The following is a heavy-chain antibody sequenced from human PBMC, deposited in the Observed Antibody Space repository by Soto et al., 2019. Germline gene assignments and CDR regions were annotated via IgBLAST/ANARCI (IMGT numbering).Heavy chain of an antibody. Sequence: QVQLVQSGAEVKMPGSSVKVSCKTSGGIFITSGFSWVRQAPGQGLEWMGGIIPFLGTTNHAQKFQGGVTISADKSTSTFYLQLSDPRFEDTGTYYCARETAHRGASGRPLQPKNFDSWGQGTLVTVSS. V-gene: IGHV1-69*06. CDR1: GGIFITSG. CDR2: IIPFLGTT. J-gene: IGHJ4*02. CDR3: ARETAHRGASGRPLQPKNFDS. D-gene: IGHD3-10*01.